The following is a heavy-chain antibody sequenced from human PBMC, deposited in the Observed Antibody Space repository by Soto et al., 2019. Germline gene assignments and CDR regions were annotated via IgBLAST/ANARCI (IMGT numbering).Heavy chain of an antibody. CDR2: ISWDGGST. CDR1: GFTFDDYT. Sequence: GGSLRLSCAASGFTFDDYTMHWVRQAPGKGLEWVSLISWDGGSTYYADSVKGRFTISRDNSKNSLYLQMNSLRTEDTALYYCAKDIGRGYSPGYGMDVWGQGTTVTVAS. J-gene: IGHJ6*02. CDR3: AKDIGRGYSPGYGMDV. V-gene: IGHV3-43*01. D-gene: IGHD5-18*01.